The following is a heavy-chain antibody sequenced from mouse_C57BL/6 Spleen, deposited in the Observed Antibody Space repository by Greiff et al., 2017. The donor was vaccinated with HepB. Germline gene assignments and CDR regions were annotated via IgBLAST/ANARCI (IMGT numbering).Heavy chain of an antibody. V-gene: IGHV1-26*01. CDR2: INPNNGGT. J-gene: IGHJ1*03. Sequence: VQLQQSGPELVKPGASVKISCKASGYTFTDYYMNWVKQSHGKSLEWIGDINPNNGGTSYNQKFKGKATLTVDKSSSTAYMELRSLTSEDSAVYYGARCPSTVVATDWYFDVWGTGTTVTVSS. CDR3: ARCPSTVVATDWYFDV. D-gene: IGHD1-1*01. CDR1: GYTFTDYY.